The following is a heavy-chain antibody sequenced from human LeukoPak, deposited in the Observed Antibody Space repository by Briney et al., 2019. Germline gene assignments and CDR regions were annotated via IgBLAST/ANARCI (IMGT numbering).Heavy chain of an antibody. Sequence: VASVKVSCNASGGTFSSYAISWVRQAPGQGLEWMGGIIPIFGTANYAQKFQGRVTITADESTSTAYMELSSLRSEDTAVYYCARSPSTYSSSGYYYYYYMDVWGKGTTVTVSS. D-gene: IGHD6-6*01. CDR2: IIPIFGTA. CDR1: GGTFSSYA. J-gene: IGHJ6*03. CDR3: ARSPSTYSSSGYYYYYYMDV. V-gene: IGHV1-69*13.